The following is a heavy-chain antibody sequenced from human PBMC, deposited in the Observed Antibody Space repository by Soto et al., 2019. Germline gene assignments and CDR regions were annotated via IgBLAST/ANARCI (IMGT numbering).Heavy chain of an antibody. CDR2: ISGSGGST. J-gene: IGHJ3*02. CDR3: ASSSLFGGVKIPFNI. Sequence: GGSLRLSCAASGFTFSSYAMSWVRQAPGKGLEWVSAISGSGGSTYYADSVKGRFTISRDNSKNTLYLQMNSLRAEDTAVYYWASSSLFGGVKIPFNIGAQGKMVTV. CDR1: GFTFSSYA. D-gene: IGHD3-16*01. V-gene: IGHV3-23*01.